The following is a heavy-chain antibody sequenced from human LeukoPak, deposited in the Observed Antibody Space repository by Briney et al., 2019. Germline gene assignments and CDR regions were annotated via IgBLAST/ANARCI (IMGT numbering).Heavy chain of an antibody. D-gene: IGHD5-24*01. CDR3: ARWGRQRGLNNGYKYQLDY. CDR1: GGTFSSYA. V-gene: IGHV1-69*13. CDR2: IIPIFGTA. Sequence: SMKVSCKASGGTFSSYAISWVRQAPGQGLEWMGGIIPIFGTANYAQKFQGRVTITADESTSTAYMELSSLRSEDTAVYYCARWGRQRGLNNGYKYQLDYWGQGTLVTVSS. J-gene: IGHJ4*02.